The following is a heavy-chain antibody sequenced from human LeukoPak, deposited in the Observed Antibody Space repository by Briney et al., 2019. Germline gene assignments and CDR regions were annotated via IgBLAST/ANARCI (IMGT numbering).Heavy chain of an antibody. CDR3: ARVSRHYVWGSYRSNWFDP. J-gene: IGHJ5*02. D-gene: IGHD3-16*02. V-gene: IGHV4-59*01. CDR2: IYYSGST. Sequence: SETLSLTCTVSGGSISSYYRSWIQQPPGKGLEWIGYIYYSGSTNYNPSLKSRVTISVDTSKNQFSLRLSSVTAADTAVYYCARVSRHYVWGSYRSNWFDPWGQGTLVTVSS. CDR1: GGSISSYY.